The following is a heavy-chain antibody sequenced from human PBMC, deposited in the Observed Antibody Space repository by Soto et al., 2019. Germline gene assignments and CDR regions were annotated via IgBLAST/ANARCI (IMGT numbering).Heavy chain of an antibody. Sequence: ASVKVSCKASGYTFSRYGISWVRQAPGQGLEWMGWVSGYNGDTKYAQKVQGRVNMTIDTSTYTAYMELRSLTSDDTAKYYCAKNGQPPYYYYGMDVWG. CDR3: AKNGQPPYYYYGMDV. J-gene: IGHJ6*02. V-gene: IGHV1-18*01. CDR1: GYTFSRYG. CDR2: VSGYNGDT. D-gene: IGHD2-8*01.